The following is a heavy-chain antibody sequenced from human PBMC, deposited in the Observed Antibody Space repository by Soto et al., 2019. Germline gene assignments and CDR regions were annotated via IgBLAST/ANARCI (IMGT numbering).Heavy chain of an antibody. CDR2: ISAYNGNT. D-gene: IGHD3-22*01. V-gene: IGHV1-18*01. CDR3: ASHYDSSGYYYRGLDY. CDR1: GYTFTSYG. Sequence: ASVKVSCKASGYTFTSYGISWVRQAPGQGLEWMGWISAYNGNTNYAQKFQGRVTITADESTSTGNMELSSLRSEDTAVYYCASHYDSSGYYYRGLDYWGQGTLVTVSS. J-gene: IGHJ4*02.